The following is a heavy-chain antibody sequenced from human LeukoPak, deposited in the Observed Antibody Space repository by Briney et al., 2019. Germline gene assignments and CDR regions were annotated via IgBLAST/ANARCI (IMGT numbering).Heavy chain of an antibody. CDR2: IWYDGSKT. Sequence: PGRSLRLSCAASGFSFSDYGMHRVRQAPGKGLEWVAVIWYDGSKTYYADSVKGRFTISRDDSKNTLYLQMNSLRAEDTAVYYCARDYCSTTSCLDYWGQGTLVTVSS. D-gene: IGHD2-2*01. J-gene: IGHJ4*02. CDR1: GFSFSDYG. V-gene: IGHV3-33*01. CDR3: ARDYCSTTSCLDY.